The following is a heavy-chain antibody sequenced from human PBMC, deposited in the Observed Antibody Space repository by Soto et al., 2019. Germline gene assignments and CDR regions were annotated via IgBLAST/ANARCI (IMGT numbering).Heavy chain of an antibody. CDR1: GGSISSVNY. D-gene: IGHD6-13*01. J-gene: IGHJ4*02. CDR2: VYYTGST. V-gene: IGHV4-39*01. CDR3: AGAGTYFLY. Sequence: PSETLSLTCAVSGGSISSVNYWDWIRQPPGKGLEWIGSVYYTGSTYYNPSLKSRVTISVDKSKNQFSLKLSSLTAADTAVYYCAGAGTYFLYWGQGALVTVSA.